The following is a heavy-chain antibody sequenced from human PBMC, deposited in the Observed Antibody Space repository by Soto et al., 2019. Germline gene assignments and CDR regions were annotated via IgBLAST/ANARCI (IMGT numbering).Heavy chain of an antibody. J-gene: IGHJ5*02. CDR2: IIPIFGTA. Sequence: SVKVSCKASGGTFSSYAISWVRQAPGQGLEWMGGIIPIFGTANYAQKFQGRVTITADESTSTAYMELSSLRSEDTAVYYCAIERGGYSYGYPWFDPWGQGTLVTVSS. CDR3: AIERGGYSYGYPWFDP. V-gene: IGHV1-69*13. CDR1: GGTFSSYA. D-gene: IGHD5-18*01.